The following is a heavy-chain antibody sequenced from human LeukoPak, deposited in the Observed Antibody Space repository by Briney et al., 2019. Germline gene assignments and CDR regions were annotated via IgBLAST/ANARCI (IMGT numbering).Heavy chain of an antibody. Sequence: GGSLRLSCTASGFTFGSFWMSWVRQAPGKGLVWLANINPDGSETFYVDSVKGRFTISRDNAKNSLYLQINSLRVDDTAVYYCARMNYVSSGWGAPFDCWGQGTLVTVSS. CDR1: GFTFGSFW. CDR2: INPDGSET. V-gene: IGHV3-7*01. J-gene: IGHJ4*02. D-gene: IGHD1-7*01. CDR3: ARMNYVSSGWGAPFDC.